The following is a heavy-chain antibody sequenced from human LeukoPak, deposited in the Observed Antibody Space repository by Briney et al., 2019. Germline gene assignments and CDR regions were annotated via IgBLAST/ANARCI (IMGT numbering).Heavy chain of an antibody. Sequence: GGSLRLSCEASGFTFSTYSMNWVRQAPGKGLEWVANINQDGSGKYYVDSVKGRFTISRDNAKNSLYLQMNSLRSEDTAIYYCAEGTTGWGQGTLVTVSS. V-gene: IGHV3-7*01. CDR1: GFTFSTYS. CDR3: AEGTTG. J-gene: IGHJ1*01. D-gene: IGHD1-1*01. CDR2: INQDGSGK.